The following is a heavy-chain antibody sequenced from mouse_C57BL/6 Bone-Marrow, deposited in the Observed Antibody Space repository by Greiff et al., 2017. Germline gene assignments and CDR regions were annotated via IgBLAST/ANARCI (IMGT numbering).Heavy chain of an antibody. V-gene: IGHV1-5*01. D-gene: IGHD2-2*01. CDR3: TRKMVTTYAMDY. J-gene: IGHJ4*01. CDR1: GYTFTSYW. Sequence: EVQRVESGTVLARPGASVKMSCKTSGYTFTSYWMHWVKQRPGQGLEWIGAIYPGNSDTSYNQKFKGKAKLTAVTSASTAYMELSSLTNEDSAVYYCTRKMVTTYAMDYWGQGTSVTVSS. CDR2: IYPGNSDT.